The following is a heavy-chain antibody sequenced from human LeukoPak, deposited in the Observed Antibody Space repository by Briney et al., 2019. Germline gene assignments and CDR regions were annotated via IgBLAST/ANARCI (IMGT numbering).Heavy chain of an antibody. CDR3: ARDLYCSGGSCYGADY. D-gene: IGHD2-15*01. Sequence: GGSLRLSCAASGFTFSNALMSWVRQAPGKGLEWVSGINWNGGSTGYADSVKGRFTISRDNAKDSLYLQMNSLRAEDTALYYCARDLYCSGGSCYGADYRGQGTLVTVSS. J-gene: IGHJ4*02. CDR1: GFTFSNAL. V-gene: IGHV3-20*04. CDR2: INWNGGST.